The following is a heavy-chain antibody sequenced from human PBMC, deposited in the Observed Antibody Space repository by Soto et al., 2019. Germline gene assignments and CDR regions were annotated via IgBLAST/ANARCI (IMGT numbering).Heavy chain of an antibody. CDR1: GFTFSSYA. CDR2: ISYDGSNK. D-gene: IGHD6-13*01. Sequence: GGSLRLSCAASGFTFSSYAMHWVRQAPGKGLEWVAVISYDGSNKYYADSVKGRFTISRDNSKNTLYLQMNSLRAEDTAVYYCARDKYVPAAGAGYSSSWRTGDEYFQHWGQGTLVTVSS. J-gene: IGHJ1*01. CDR3: ARDKYVPAAGAGYSSSWRTGDEYFQH. V-gene: IGHV3-30-3*01.